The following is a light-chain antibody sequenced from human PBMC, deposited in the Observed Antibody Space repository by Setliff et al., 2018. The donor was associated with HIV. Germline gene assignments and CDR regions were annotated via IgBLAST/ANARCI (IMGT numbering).Light chain of an antibody. CDR3: CSYASRSTLVL. CDR1: SSDVGLYNY. J-gene: IGLJ2*01. Sequence: QSVLAQPASVSGSPGQSITISCTGTSSDVGLYNYVSWYQQHPGKAPKLIIYDVKNRPSGVSNRISGSKSGNTASLTISGLQAEDEADYFRCSYASRSTLVLFGGGTQLTVL. V-gene: IGLV2-14*03. CDR2: DVK.